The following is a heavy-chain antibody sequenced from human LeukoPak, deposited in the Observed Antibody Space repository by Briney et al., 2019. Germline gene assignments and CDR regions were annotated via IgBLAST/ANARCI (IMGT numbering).Heavy chain of an antibody. CDR3: AELGITMIGGV. Sequence: GGSLRLSCTASVFTVSINYMSCVRQAPGKGREWVSVIYSGGSTYYADSVKGRFTISRDNSKNTLYLQMNSLRAGDTAVYYCAELGITMIGGVWGKGTTVTIPS. CDR2: IYSGGST. V-gene: IGHV3-66*01. D-gene: IGHD3-10*02. CDR1: VFTVSINY. J-gene: IGHJ6*04.